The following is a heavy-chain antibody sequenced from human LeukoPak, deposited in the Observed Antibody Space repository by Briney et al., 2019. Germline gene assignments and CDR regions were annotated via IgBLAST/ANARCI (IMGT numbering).Heavy chain of an antibody. CDR3: ERDPLLPLPDNLDY. D-gene: IGHD1-14*01. V-gene: IGHV3-30*04. CDR1: GFIFSSYV. Sequence: GGSLRLSCAASGFIFSSYVMYWVRQAPGKGLEWVAVIGRAGGIKYYADSVKGRFTVSRDNSKDTLYLQMNSLRPEDTAVYYCERDPLLPLPDNLDYWGQGTLV. CDR2: IGRAGGIK. J-gene: IGHJ4*02.